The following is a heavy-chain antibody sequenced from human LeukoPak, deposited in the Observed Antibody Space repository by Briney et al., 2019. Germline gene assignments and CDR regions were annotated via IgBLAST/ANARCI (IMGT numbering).Heavy chain of an antibody. V-gene: IGHV4-59*11. CDR3: AGRYYYGSGLPAFDI. CDR1: GGSIGSHY. Sequence: TLETLSLTCTVSGGSIGSHYWTWIRQTPGKGLEWIGYVYDSGSTNYNPSLQSRVTTSLDTSKNQFSLKLSSVTAADTAVYYCAGRYYYGSGLPAFDIWGQGTMVTVSS. D-gene: IGHD3-10*01. J-gene: IGHJ3*02. CDR2: VYDSGST.